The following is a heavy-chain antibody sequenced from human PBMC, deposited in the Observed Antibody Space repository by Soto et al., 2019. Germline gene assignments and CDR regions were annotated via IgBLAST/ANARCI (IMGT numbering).Heavy chain of an antibody. J-gene: IGHJ4*02. CDR2: ILPVSAPP. V-gene: IGHV1-69*13. Sequence: SVKVSCKASGGTLNNYAINWVRQAPGQGLEWMGGILPVSAPPDYAQKFQGRVSITADHSTSTVYIELSRLKSDDTAVYFCATDSNYDVSNSFWGQGTLVTVSS. CDR1: GGTLNNYA. CDR3: ATDSNYDVSNSF. D-gene: IGHD3-3*01.